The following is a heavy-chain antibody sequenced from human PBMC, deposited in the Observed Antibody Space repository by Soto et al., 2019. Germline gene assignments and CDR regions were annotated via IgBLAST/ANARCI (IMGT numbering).Heavy chain of an antibody. CDR2: ISGSGART. J-gene: IGHJ4*02. CDR3: AKVGPYYDILTGCLHIGNYFDY. V-gene: IGHV3-23*01. CDR1: GFTFSTDA. D-gene: IGHD3-9*01. Sequence: GGSLRLSCAASGFTFSTDAMSWVRQAPGKGLEWVSLISGSGARTYYTDSVKGRFTISRDNSKNTLYLQMNSLRAEDTAVYYCAKVGPYYDILTGCLHIGNYFDYWGQGTLVTVSS.